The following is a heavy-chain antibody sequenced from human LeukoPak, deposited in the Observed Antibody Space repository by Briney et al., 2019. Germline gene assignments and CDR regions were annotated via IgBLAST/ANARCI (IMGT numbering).Heavy chain of an antibody. CDR1: GFTFSTYW. CDR3: ARGGAARPDF. D-gene: IGHD6-6*01. CDR2: IKADGGEK. Sequence: GGSLRLSCAASGFTFSTYWMNWFRQTPGKGLEWVAKIKADGGEKDHVASVKGRFPISRDNAKHSLYLQMNSLRVEDTAVYYCARGGAARPDFWGQGTLVTVSS. V-gene: IGHV3-7*01. J-gene: IGHJ4*02.